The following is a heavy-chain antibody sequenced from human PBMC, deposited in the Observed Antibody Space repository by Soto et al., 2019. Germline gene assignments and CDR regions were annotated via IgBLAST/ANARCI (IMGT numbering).Heavy chain of an antibody. V-gene: IGHV4-39*07. J-gene: IGHJ4*01. CDR1: CSRPCGTGYD. Sequence: SESSSFGCTVSCSRPCGTGYDLGWIGQPPWKGLEEIGCIYYSGSTYCNPSLNSRLSLSIDRTRXQFSLSLSSMTDADKAIYYCARGGVYDSFDYGGHGFQVTVSS. CDR2: IYYSGST. D-gene: IGHD3-3*01. CDR3: ARGGVYDSFDY.